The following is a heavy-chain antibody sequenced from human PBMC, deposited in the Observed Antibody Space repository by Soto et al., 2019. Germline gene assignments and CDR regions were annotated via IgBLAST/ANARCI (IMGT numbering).Heavy chain of an antibody. Sequence: QVQLQQWGAGLLKPSETLSLTCAVYGGSFSGYYWSWIRQPPGKGLEWIGEINHSGSTNYNPSLKSRVTLSVDTSKNQFSLKLSSVTAADTAVYYCARGYRVDGPEYCTNGVCYAPFDYWGQGTLVTVSS. CDR3: ARGYRVDGPEYCTNGVCYAPFDY. CDR1: GGSFSGYY. D-gene: IGHD2-8*01. J-gene: IGHJ4*02. V-gene: IGHV4-34*01. CDR2: INHSGST.